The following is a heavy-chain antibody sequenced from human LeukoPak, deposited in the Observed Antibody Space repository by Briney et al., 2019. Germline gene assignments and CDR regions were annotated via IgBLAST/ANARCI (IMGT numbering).Heavy chain of an antibody. D-gene: IGHD3-10*01. CDR2: IYHSGST. J-gene: IGHJ4*02. CDR1: GGSISGHY. V-gene: IGHV4-59*11. Sequence: SETLSLTCTVSGGSISGHYWSWIRQPPRKGLVWIGYIYHSGSTNYNPSLKSRVTISVDMSKNQFSLKLSSVTAADTAVYYCARDSPLRQLDFWGQGTLVTVSS. CDR3: ARDSPLRQLDF.